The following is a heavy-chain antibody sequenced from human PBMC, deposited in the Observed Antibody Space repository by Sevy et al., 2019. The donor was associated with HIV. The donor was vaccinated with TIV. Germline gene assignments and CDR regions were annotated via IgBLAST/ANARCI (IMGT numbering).Heavy chain of an antibody. Sequence: GGSLRLSCVASGFTFSDHYMEWVANIDQDGSTKDYVDSVKGRFTISRDNAKNSLYLQMDSLRVEDTAVYYCARDLYSGTYSGNYWGQGTLVTVSS. CDR1: GFTFSDHY. CDR2: IDQDGSTK. V-gene: IGHV3-7*01. J-gene: IGHJ4*02. D-gene: IGHD1-26*01. CDR3: ARDLYSGTYSGNY.